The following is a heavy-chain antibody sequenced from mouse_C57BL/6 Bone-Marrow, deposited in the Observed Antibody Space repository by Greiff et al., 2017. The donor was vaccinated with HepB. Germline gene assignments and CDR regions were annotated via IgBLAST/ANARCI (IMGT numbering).Heavy chain of an antibody. CDR1: GYTFTSYW. J-gene: IGHJ4*01. CDR2: IDPSDSYN. D-gene: IGHD2-10*01. Sequence: VQLQQPGAELVMPGASVKLSCKASGYTFTSYWMHWVKQRPGQGLEWIGEIDPSDSYNNYNQKFKGKSTLTVDKSSSTAYMQLSSLTSEDSAVYYCALLWGVDYAMDYWGQGTSVTVSS. V-gene: IGHV1-69*01. CDR3: ALLWGVDYAMDY.